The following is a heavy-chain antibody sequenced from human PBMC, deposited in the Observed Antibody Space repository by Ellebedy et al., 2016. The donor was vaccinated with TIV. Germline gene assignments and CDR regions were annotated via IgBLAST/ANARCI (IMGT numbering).Heavy chain of an antibody. CDR1: GGSLNSPDHY. J-gene: IGHJ4*02. D-gene: IGHD2-15*01. CDR3: ARQGGYCSGGSCYPLDFDS. Sequence: PSETLSLTCTVSGGSLNSPDHYWSWIRQPPGKGLEWIGYIYDSGTTYYNPSLKSRISISMHTSKNQFSLKLTSVTAADTAVYYYARQGGYCSGGSCYPLDFDSWGQGTLATVSS. CDR2: IYDSGTT. V-gene: IGHV4-30-4*01.